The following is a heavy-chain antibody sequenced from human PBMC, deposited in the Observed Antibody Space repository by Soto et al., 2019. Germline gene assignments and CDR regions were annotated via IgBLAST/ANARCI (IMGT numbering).Heavy chain of an antibody. J-gene: IGHJ4*02. CDR1: GYSISSGYY. V-gene: IGHV4-38-2*01. D-gene: IGHD3-3*02. CDR2: IYQTESP. Sequence: PSETLSLTCAVSGYSISSGYYWGWVRQPPGKGLEWIGNIYQTESPFYNPSLESRVTISIDSSENHFSLKLTSVTAADTAVYYCARVPSTAFGYYFDFWGQGALVTAS. CDR3: ARVPSTAFGYYFDF.